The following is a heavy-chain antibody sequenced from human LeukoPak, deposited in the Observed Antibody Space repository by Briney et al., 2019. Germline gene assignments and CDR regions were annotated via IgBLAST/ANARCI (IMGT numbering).Heavy chain of an antibody. CDR2: INQDVSRV. V-gene: IGHV3-7*01. D-gene: IGHD2-8*01. Sequence: PGRSLRLSCAGSGFSFSRYWMAWVRQAPGKGLECVARINQDVSRVHYVYSVKGRFTISRDNDKSSLFLQMTSLRVEDTAVYYCARLKDDVTKFDYWGQGTLVTVSS. J-gene: IGHJ4*02. CDR1: GFSFSRYW. CDR3: ARLKDDVTKFDY.